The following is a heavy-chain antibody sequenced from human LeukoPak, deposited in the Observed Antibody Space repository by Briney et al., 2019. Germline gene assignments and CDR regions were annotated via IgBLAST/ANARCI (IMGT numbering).Heavy chain of an antibody. CDR1: GYTFTSYG. Sequence: SVKVSCKASGYTFTSYGISWVRQAPGQGLEWMGGIIPIFGTANYAQKFQGRVTITADESTSTAYMELSSLRSEDTAVYYCALLGGPATGKGYWGQGTLVTVSS. D-gene: IGHD3-16*01. V-gene: IGHV1-69*13. J-gene: IGHJ4*02. CDR3: ALLGGPATGKGY. CDR2: IIPIFGTA.